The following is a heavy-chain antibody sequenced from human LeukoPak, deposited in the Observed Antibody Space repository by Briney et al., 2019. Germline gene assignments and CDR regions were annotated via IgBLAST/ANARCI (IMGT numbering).Heavy chain of an antibody. CDR2: IYSDGST. CDR1: GLTVTNNY. V-gene: IGHV3-66*01. Sequence: GGSQRLSCAASGLTVTNNYMSWVRQAPGKGLEWVSIIYSDGSTYYSDSVRGRFTISRDSSKNTLYLQMNRLRAEDAAVYYCAKAPVTTCSGAYCYPFDYWGQGTLVTVSS. D-gene: IGHD2-21*01. J-gene: IGHJ4*02. CDR3: AKAPVTTCSGAYCYPFDY.